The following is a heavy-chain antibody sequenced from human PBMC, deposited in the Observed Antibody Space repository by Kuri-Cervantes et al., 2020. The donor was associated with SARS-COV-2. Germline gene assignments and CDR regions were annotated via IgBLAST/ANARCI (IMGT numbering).Heavy chain of an antibody. CDR2: IKQDGSEK. V-gene: IGHV3-7*01. D-gene: IGHD2-2*01. CDR1: GFTFSSYW. Sequence: GESLKISCAASGFTFSSYWMSWVRQAPGKGLEWVANIKQDGSEKYYVDSVKGRFTISRDNSKNTLYLQMNSLRPDDTAVYYCAAYCSSASCLLGYWGQGTLVTVSS. CDR3: AAYCSSASCLLGY. J-gene: IGHJ4*02.